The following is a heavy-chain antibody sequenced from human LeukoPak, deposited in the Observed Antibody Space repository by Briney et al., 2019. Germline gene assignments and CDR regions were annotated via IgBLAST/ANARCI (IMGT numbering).Heavy chain of an antibody. J-gene: IGHJ2*01. CDR2: ISYDGSNK. CDR1: GFTFSRYG. V-gene: IGHV3-30*03. CDR3: ARDWGHIVVVTAILSSYFDL. D-gene: IGHD2-21*02. Sequence: GGSLRLSCAASGFTFSRYGMYWVRQAPGKGLEWVAVISYDGSNKYYADSVKGRFTISRDNSKNTLYLQMNSLRAEDTAVYYCARDWGHIVVVTAILSSYFDLWGRGTLVTVSS.